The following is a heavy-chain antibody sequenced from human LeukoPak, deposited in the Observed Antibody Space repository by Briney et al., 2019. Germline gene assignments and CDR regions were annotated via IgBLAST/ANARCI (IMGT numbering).Heavy chain of an antibody. J-gene: IGHJ6*03. D-gene: IGHD2-15*01. Sequence: PSETLSLTCTVSGCSISSYYWSWIRQPPGKGLEWIGYIYYSGSTNYNPSLKSRVTITVDTFKNQFSLKLSSVTAADTAVYYCARTTEGYCRGRSCYSYYYYMDVWGKGTTVTVSS. CDR1: GCSISSYY. V-gene: IGHV4-59*01. CDR2: IYYSGST. CDR3: ARTTEGYCRGRSCYSYYYYMDV.